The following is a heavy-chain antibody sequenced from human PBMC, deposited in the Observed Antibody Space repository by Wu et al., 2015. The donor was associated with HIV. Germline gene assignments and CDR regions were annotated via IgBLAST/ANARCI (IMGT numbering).Heavy chain of an antibody. V-gene: IGHV1-46*03. CDR3: ASSPPGAAIYFDY. CDR1: GYTFTSYD. Sequence: QVQLVQSGAEVKKPGASVKVSCKASGYTFTSYDINWVRQATGQGLEWMGIINPSGGSTSYAQKFQGRVTMTRDTSTSTVYMELSSLRSEDTAVYYCASSPPGAAIYFDYWGQGTLVTVSS. CDR2: INPSGGST. J-gene: IGHJ4*02. D-gene: IGHD2-2*01.